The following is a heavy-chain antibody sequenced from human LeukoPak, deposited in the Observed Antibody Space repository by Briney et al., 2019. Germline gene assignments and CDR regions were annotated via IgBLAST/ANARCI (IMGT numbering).Heavy chain of an antibody. J-gene: IGHJ6*03. V-gene: IGHV3-7*01. Sequence: GGSLRLSCAASGFTFSSYSMSWVRQAPGKGLEWVANIKQDGSEKYYVDSVKGRFTISRDNAKNSLYLQMNSLRAEDTAVYYCASSLWSPFYYYYYMDVWGKGTTVTVSS. CDR1: GFTFSSYS. CDR3: ASSLWSPFYYYYYMDV. CDR2: IKQDGSEK. D-gene: IGHD3-3*01.